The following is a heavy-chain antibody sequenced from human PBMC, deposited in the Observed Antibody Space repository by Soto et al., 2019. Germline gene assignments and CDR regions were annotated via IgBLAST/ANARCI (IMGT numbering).Heavy chain of an antibody. CDR1: GFTFSSYW. CDR3: AREPFGDSSY. V-gene: IGHV3-74*01. Sequence: EVQLVESGGGLVQPGGSLKLSCAASGFTFSSYWMHWVRQAPGKGLVWVSRIKSDGSSTNSADSMKGRFTISRDNARNTLFLQMNSLRAEDTAVYYCAREPFGDSSYWGQGTLVTVSS. CDR2: IKSDGSST. J-gene: IGHJ4*02. D-gene: IGHD3-10*01.